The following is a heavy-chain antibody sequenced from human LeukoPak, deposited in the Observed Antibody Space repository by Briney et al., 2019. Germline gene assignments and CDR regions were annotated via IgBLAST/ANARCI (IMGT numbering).Heavy chain of an antibody. Sequence: GGSLRLSCAASGFTFSSYEMNWVRQAPGKGLEWVSYISSSGSTIYYADSVKGRFTISRDNAKNSLYLQMNSLRAEDTAVYYCARYSSGWYRRDYYYYYYMDVWGKGTTVTVSS. CDR1: GFTFSSYE. J-gene: IGHJ6*03. CDR2: ISSSGSTI. D-gene: IGHD6-19*01. V-gene: IGHV3-48*03. CDR3: ARYSSGWYRRDYYYYYYMDV.